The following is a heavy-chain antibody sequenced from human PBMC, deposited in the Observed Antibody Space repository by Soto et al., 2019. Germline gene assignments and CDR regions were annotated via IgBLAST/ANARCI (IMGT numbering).Heavy chain of an antibody. V-gene: IGHV5-10-1*01. D-gene: IGHD2-2*02. CDR2: IDPSDSYT. Sequence: GASLKISCNASGYSFTSYWISRVRQMPGTGLAWMGRIDPSDSYTNYSPSFQGHVTISADKSISTAYLQWSSLNGSDTVIYYCARHGIGYCSSTSCYTLSYYYRMDVWGKRPRVTVAS. CDR1: GYSFTSYW. CDR3: ARHGIGYCSSTSCYTLSYYYRMDV. J-gene: IGHJ6*04.